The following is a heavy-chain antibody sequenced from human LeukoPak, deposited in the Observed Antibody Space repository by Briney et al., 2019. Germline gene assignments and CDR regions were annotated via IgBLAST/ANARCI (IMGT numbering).Heavy chain of an antibody. CDR3: ARGVDRVSTPFDY. D-gene: IGHD2-15*01. CDR2: IYTSGST. CDR1: GGSISSSSCY. J-gene: IGHJ4*02. Sequence: SETLSLTCTVSGGSISSSSCYWSWIRQPAGKGLEWIGRIYTSGSTNYNPSLKSRVTISVDTSKNQFSLKLSSVTAADTAVYYCARGVDRVSTPFDYWGQGTLVTVSS. V-gene: IGHV4-61*02.